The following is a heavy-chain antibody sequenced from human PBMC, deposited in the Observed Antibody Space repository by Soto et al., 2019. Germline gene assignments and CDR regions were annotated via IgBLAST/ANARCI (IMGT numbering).Heavy chain of an antibody. Sequence: SVKVSCKASGGTFSSYAISWVRQAPGQGLEWMGGIIPIFGTANYAQKFQGRVTITADESTSTAYMELSSLRSEDTAVYYCARVVSVPAAPSYNWFDPWGQGTLVTVS. D-gene: IGHD2-2*01. CDR2: IIPIFGTA. CDR1: GGTFSSYA. V-gene: IGHV1-69*13. CDR3: ARVVSVPAAPSYNWFDP. J-gene: IGHJ5*02.